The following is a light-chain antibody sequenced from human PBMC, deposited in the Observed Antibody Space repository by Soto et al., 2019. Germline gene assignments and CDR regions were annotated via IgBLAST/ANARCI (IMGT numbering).Light chain of an antibody. CDR2: EGS. CDR3: CSYAGSSTLYV. CDR1: SSDVGSYNL. J-gene: IGLJ1*01. V-gene: IGLV2-23*01. Sequence: QSVLTQPASVSGSPGQSITISCTGTSSDVGSYNLVSWYQQHPGKAPKLMIYEGSKRPSGVSNRFSGSKSGNTASLTISGLQAADEADYYCCSYAGSSTLYVLGTGTKVTVL.